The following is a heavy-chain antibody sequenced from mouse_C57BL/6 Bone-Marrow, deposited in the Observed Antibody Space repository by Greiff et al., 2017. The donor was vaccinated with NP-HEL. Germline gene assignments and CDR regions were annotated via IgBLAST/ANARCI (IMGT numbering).Heavy chain of an antibody. J-gene: IGHJ3*01. Sequence: EVMLVESGGDLVKPGGSLKLSCAASGFTFSSYGMSWVRQTPDKRLEWVATISSGGSYTYYPDSVKGRFTISRDNAKNTLYLQMSSLKSEDTAMYYCARLGGALAWFAYWGQGTLVTVSA. V-gene: IGHV5-6*02. CDR1: GFTFSSYG. D-gene: IGHD1-1*02. CDR3: ARLGGALAWFAY. CDR2: ISSGGSYT.